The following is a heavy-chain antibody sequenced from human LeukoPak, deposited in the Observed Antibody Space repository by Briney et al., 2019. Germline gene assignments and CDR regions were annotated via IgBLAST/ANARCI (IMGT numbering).Heavy chain of an antibody. V-gene: IGHV1-69*06. CDR3: ARGIGEYYFDY. CDR2: IIPIFGTA. J-gene: IGHJ4*02. Sequence: SVKASCKASGGTFSSYAISWVRQAPGHGLEWMGGIIPIFGTANYAQQFQGRVTNTADKSTSTAYMELSSLRSEDTAVSYCARGIGEYYFDYWGQGTLVTVSS. D-gene: IGHD3-10*01. CDR1: GGTFSSYA.